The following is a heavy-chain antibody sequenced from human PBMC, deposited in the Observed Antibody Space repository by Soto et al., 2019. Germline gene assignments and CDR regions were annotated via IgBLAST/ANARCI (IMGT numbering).Heavy chain of an antibody. CDR2: IKSKTDGGTT. D-gene: IGHD2-2*02. CDR1: GFTFSNAW. V-gene: IGHV3-15*01. J-gene: IGHJ4*02. CDR3: TTDLGGCSSTSCYTNY. Sequence: RLSCAASGFTFSNAWMSWVRQAPGKGLEWVGRIKSKTDGGTTDYAAPVEGRFTISRDDSKNTLYLQMNSLKTEDTAVYYCTTDLGGCSSTSCYTNYWGQGTLVTVSS.